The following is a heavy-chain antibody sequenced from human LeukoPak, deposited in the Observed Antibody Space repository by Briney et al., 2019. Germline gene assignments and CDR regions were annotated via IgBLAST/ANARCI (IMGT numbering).Heavy chain of an antibody. CDR1: GFTFSSYG. V-gene: IGHV3-30*19. CDR3: AALVGATLNDAFDI. CDR2: ISYDGSNK. Sequence: GGSLRLSCAASGFTFSSYGMHWVRQAPGKGLEWVAVISYDGSNKYYADSVKGRFTISRDNSKNTLYLQMNSLRAEDTAVYYSAALVGATLNDAFDIWGQGTMVTVSS. D-gene: IGHD1-26*01. J-gene: IGHJ3*02.